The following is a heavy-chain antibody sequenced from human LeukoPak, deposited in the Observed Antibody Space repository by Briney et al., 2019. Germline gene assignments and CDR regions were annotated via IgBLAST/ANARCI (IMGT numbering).Heavy chain of an antibody. D-gene: IGHD1-26*01. J-gene: IGHJ4*02. CDR3: ARGLAPEVGSTPDY. CDR2: ISSSSSTI. V-gene: IGHV3-48*04. Sequence: GGSLRLSCAASGFTFSSYSMNWVRQAPGKGLEWVSYISSSSSTIYYADSLKGRFTISRDNAKNSLYLQMNSLRAEDTAVYYCARGLAPEVGSTPDYWGQGTLVTVSS. CDR1: GFTFSSYS.